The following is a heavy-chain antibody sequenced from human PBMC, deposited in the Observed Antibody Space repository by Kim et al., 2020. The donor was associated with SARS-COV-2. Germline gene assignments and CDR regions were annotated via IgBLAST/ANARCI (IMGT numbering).Heavy chain of an antibody. V-gene: IGHV3-15*01. CDR1: GFTFTNAW. CDR3: TTPWGTSGSYYY. Sequence: GGSLRLSCAASGFTFTNAWMTWVRQAPGKGLEWVGRIKSKTDGGTTDYAAPVKGRFTISRDDSKNTLYLQMNSLKTEDTAVYYCTTPWGTSGSYYYWGQGTLVTVSS. J-gene: IGHJ4*02. CDR2: IKSKTDGGTT. D-gene: IGHD3-10*01.